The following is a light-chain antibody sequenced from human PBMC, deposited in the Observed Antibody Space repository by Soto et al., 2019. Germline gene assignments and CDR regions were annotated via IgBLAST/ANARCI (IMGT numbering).Light chain of an antibody. J-gene: IGLJ1*01. CDR2: EGT. CDR3: CSYAGSSFYV. V-gene: IGLV2-23*01. Sequence: QSALTQPASVSGSPGQSITISCTGTSSDVGNYNLVSWYQQHRGKAPKLMIYEGTKRPSGVSNRFSGSKSGDTASLTISGLQAEDEADYYCCSYAGSSFYVFGTGTKVTV. CDR1: SSDVGNYNL.